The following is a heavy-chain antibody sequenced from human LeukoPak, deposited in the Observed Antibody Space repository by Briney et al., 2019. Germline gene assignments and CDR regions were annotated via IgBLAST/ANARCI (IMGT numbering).Heavy chain of an antibody. D-gene: IGHD4-17*01. J-gene: IGHJ5*02. V-gene: IGHV4-61*02. CDR2: IYTSGDT. CDR3: ARVGDYGDYVNWFDP. Sequence: TSSETLSLTCTVSGGSVTRGAYSWTWIRQPVGKGLEWIGRIYTSGDTKYNPSLKSRVTISVGASNNQFSLKMNSVTAADTAVYCARVGDYGDYVNWFDPWGQGTLVTVSS. CDR1: GGSVTRGAYS.